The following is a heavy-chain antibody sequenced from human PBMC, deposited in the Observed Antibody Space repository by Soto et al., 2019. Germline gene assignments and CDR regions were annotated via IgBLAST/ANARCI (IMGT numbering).Heavy chain of an antibody. V-gene: IGHV5-51*01. CDR2: IYPGDSDT. J-gene: IGHJ6*02. D-gene: IGHD2-2*01. CDR3: ARLPAGTMPFYDGMDV. Sequence: GESLKISCKGSGYSFTSYWIGWVRPMPGKGLEWMGIIYPGDSDTRYSPSFQGQFTISADKSISTAYLQWSSLKAADTAMYYCARLPAGTMPFYDGMDVWGQGTTVTVSS. CDR1: GYSFTSYW.